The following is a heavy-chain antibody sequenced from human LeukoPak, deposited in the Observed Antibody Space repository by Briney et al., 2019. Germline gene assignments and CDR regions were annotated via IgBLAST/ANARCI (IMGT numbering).Heavy chain of an antibody. CDR3: VRERRQWLRFWAFDI. D-gene: IGHD5-12*01. V-gene: IGHV4-34*01. Sequence: SETLSLTCAVYGGSFSGYYWSWIRQPPGKGLEWIGEINHSGSTNYNPSLKSRVTISVDTSKNQFSLKLSSVTAADTAVYYCVRERRQWLRFWAFDIWGQGTMVTVSS. CDR1: GGSFSGYY. CDR2: INHSGST. J-gene: IGHJ3*02.